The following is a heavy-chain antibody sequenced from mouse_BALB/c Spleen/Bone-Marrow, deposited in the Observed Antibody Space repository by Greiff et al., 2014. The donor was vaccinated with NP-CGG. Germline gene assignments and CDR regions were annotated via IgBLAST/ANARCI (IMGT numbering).Heavy chain of an antibody. CDR1: GFTFSSYG. D-gene: IGHD1-1*01. V-gene: IGHV5-6*01. Sequence: VQVVESGGDLVKPGGSLKLSCVASGFTFSSYGMSWVRQTPDKRLEWVATISSGGSYTYYPDSVKGRFTISRDNAKNTLYLQMSSRKAEDATMYYCGGNYYGSSYYFDYWGQGTTLTVSS. CDR2: ISSGGSYT. J-gene: IGHJ2*01. CDR3: GGNYYGSSYYFDY.